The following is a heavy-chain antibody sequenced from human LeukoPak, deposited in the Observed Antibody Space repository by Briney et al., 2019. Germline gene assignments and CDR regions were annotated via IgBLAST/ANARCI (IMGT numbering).Heavy chain of an antibody. CDR3: ARVIGYDQLDY. J-gene: IGHJ4*02. V-gene: IGHV4-31*03. D-gene: IGHD5-12*01. Sequence: PSETLSLTCSVTGGSISSGDYYWSWIRQHPGKGLEWIGYIHYSGSTYYNPSLKSRVSISVSTSKNRFSLQLSSVTAADTAVYYCARVIGYDQLDYWGQGTLVTVSS. CDR2: IHYSGST. CDR1: GGSISSGDYY.